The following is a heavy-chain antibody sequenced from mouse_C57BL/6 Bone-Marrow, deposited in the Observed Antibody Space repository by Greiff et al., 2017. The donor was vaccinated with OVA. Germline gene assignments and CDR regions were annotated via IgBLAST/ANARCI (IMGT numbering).Heavy chain of an antibody. CDR2: IHPNSGST. Sequence: VQLQQPGAELVKPGASVKLSCKASGYTFTSYWMHWVKQRPGQGLEWIGMIHPNSGSTNYNEKFKSKATLTVDKSSSTAYMQLSSLTSEDSAVYDCARRGYYGSGWFAYWGQGTLVTVSA. J-gene: IGHJ3*01. CDR1: GYTFTSYW. CDR3: ARRGYYGSGWFAY. D-gene: IGHD1-1*01. V-gene: IGHV1-64*01.